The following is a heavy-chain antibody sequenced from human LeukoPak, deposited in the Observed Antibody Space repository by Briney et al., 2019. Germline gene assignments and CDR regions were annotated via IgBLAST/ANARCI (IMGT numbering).Heavy chain of an antibody. CDR1: GFTFSSYS. V-gene: IGHV3-48*04. D-gene: IGHD3-22*01. Sequence: HPGGSLRLSCAASGFTFSSYSMNWVRQAPGKGLEWVSYISSSSSTIYYADSVKGRFTISRDNAKNSLYLQMNSLRAEDTAVYYCARGPTYYYDSSGYPISYWGQGTLVTVSS. J-gene: IGHJ4*02. CDR2: ISSSSSTI. CDR3: ARGPTYYYDSSGYPISY.